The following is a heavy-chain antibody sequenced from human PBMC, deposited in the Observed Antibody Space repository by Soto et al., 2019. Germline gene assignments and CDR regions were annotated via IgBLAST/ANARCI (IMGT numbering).Heavy chain of an antibody. D-gene: IGHD3-10*01. CDR1: GGTFSTYD. CDR2: IIPMFGTP. CDR3: ARHAMTGSSRLQWWGELAA. Sequence: QLQLVQSGCEVRKPGSSVNVSCKASGGTFSTYDIYCLRQARVQGPEWMGGIIPMFGTPNYAQKCQGRVTITADASTIAVYMDSRRLRPDDTAVNYCARHAMTGSSRLQWWGELAAWGQGNLVIVSS. V-gene: IGHV1-69*01. J-gene: IGHJ5*01.